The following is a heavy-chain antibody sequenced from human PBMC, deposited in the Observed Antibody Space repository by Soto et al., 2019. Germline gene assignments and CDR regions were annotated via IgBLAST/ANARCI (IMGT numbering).Heavy chain of an antibody. CDR3: ARSGYYGSGSPKNYYYYGMDV. Sequence: ASVKVSCKASGGTFSSYAISWVRQAPGQGLEWMRGIIPIFGTANYAQKFQGRVTITADESTGTAYMELSSLRSEDTAVYYCARSGYYGSGSPKNYYYYGMDVWGQGTTVTVSS. D-gene: IGHD3-10*01. J-gene: IGHJ6*02. CDR2: IIPIFGTA. CDR1: GGTFSSYA. V-gene: IGHV1-69*13.